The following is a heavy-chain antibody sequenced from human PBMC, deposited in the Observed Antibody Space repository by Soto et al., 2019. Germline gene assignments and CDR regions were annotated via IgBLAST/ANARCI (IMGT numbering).Heavy chain of an antibody. V-gene: IGHV4-39*01. J-gene: IGHJ5*02. CDR3: ARSVVVPAAIHYNWFDP. CDR2: IYYSGST. CDR1: GGSISSSSYY. Sequence: SETLSLTCTVSGGSISSSSYYCGWIRQPPGKGLEWIGSIYYSGSTYYNPSLKSRVTISVDTSKNQFSLKLSSVTAADTAVYYCARSVVVPAAIHYNWFDPWGQGTLVTSPQ. D-gene: IGHD2-2*02.